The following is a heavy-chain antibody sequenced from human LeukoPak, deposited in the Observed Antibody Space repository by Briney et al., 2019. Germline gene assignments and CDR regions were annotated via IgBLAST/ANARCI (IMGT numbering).Heavy chain of an antibody. CDR2: IYPGDSDT. J-gene: IGHJ6*03. D-gene: IGHD3-3*01. V-gene: IGHV5-51*01. CDR3: AVRGPSGPTNRYYYYYMDV. CDR1: GYSFTSYW. Sequence: GESLKISCKGSGYSFTSYWIGWVRQMPGKGLEWMGIIYPGDSDTRYSPSFQGQVTISADKSISTAYLQWSSLKASDTAMYYCAVRGPSGPTNRYYYYYMDVWGKGTTVTVSS.